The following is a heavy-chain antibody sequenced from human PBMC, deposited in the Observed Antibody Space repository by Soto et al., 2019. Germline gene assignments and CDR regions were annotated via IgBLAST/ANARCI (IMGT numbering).Heavy chain of an antibody. CDR2: ISYDGSNK. J-gene: IGHJ4*02. CDR1: GFTFSSYG. Sequence: QVQLVESGGGVVQPGRSLRLSCAASGFTFSSYGMHWVRQAPGKGLEWVAVISYDGSNKYYVDSVKGRFTISRDNSKNTLYLQMNSLRAEDTAVYYCASYDSSGYYAYWGQGTLVTVSS. D-gene: IGHD3-22*01. CDR3: ASYDSSGYYAY. V-gene: IGHV3-30*03.